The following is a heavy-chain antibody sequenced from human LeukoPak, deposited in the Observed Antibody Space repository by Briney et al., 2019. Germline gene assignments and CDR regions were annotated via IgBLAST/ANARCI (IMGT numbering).Heavy chain of an antibody. CDR1: GGSFSGYY. Sequence: SETLSLTCAVYGGSFSGYYWSWIRQPPGKGLEWLGEINHSGSTNYDPSLKSRVTISVDTSKNQFSLKLSSVTAADTAVYYCARFNVYYDILTGYYPPYYYYGMDVWGQGTTVTVSS. J-gene: IGHJ6*02. V-gene: IGHV4-34*01. CDR3: ARFNVYYDILTGYYPPYYYYGMDV. CDR2: INHSGST. D-gene: IGHD3-9*01.